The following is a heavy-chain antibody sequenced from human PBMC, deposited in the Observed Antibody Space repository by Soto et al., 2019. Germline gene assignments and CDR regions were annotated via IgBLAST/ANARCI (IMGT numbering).Heavy chain of an antibody. CDR1: GASISGSSYY. CDR2: FSYSGST. D-gene: IGHD6-19*01. J-gene: IGHJ4*02. V-gene: IGHV4-39*01. CDR3: ARHGFSSGWQTFDY. Sequence: SETLSLTCTVSGASISGSSYYWGWIRQPPGKGLEWIGSFSYSGSTYYNPSLKSRLTISVDTSKSQFSLRLSSVTAADTAVYYCARHGFSSGWQTFDYWGRGTLVTVSS.